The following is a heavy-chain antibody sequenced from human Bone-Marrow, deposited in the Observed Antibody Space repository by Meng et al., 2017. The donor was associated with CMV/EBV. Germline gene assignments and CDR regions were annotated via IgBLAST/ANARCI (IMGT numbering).Heavy chain of an antibody. Sequence: EVQLLESGGDLVQPGGSLRLSCTASGFTFSNYAMNWVRQAPGKGLESVSAISGSGATTDYADSVMGRFTISRDNSKNTLYLQMNGLRAEDTAIYFCAKAPAAAAKYWYFDLWGRGTLVTVSS. J-gene: IGHJ2*01. CDR1: GFTFSNYA. D-gene: IGHD6-13*01. CDR3: AKAPAAAAKYWYFDL. V-gene: IGHV3-23*01. CDR2: ISGSGATT.